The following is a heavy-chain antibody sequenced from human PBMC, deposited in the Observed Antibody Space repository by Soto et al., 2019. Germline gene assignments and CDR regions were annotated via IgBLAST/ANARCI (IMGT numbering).Heavy chain of an antibody. Sequence: VQLLESGGGLVQPGGALRLSCVASGFTFSSYAMSWVRQAPGQRLEWVATFSGGRDTTWHADSLKGRFTVSRDSSKNTLSLQMNSLRPEDTDLYSCAKSTSATCTGAICDYLAYWGQGTLVTVTS. V-gene: IGHV3-23*01. J-gene: IGHJ4*02. D-gene: IGHD2-8*02. CDR3: AKSTSATCTGAICDYLAY. CDR2: FSGGRDTT. CDR1: GFTFSSYA.